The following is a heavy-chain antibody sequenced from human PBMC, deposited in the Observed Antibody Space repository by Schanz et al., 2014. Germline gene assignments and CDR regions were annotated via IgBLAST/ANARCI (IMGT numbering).Heavy chain of an antibody. J-gene: IGHJ3*01. CDR1: GYTFISYG. CDR3: ATMWGYSTATACQILEVLDV. V-gene: IGHV1-2*04. CDR2: INPDSGDT. Sequence: QVQLVQSGAEVKKPGASVKVSCKASGYTFISYGISWVRQAPGQGLEWMGWINPDSGDTNFAQKFQGWVTMTRDKSIATAYMDLSRLKFDSTGVYYCATMWGYSTATACQILEVLDVWGQGTMVTVSS. D-gene: IGHD2-8*02.